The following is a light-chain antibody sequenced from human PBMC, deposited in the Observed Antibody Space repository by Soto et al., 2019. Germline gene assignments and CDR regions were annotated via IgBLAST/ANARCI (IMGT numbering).Light chain of an antibody. CDR1: NIDVGGYNY. CDR3: SSYTSSSTV. J-gene: IGLJ2*01. V-gene: IGLV2-14*01. CDR2: EVS. Sequence: QSGLTQPASVSGSPGQSITISCTGTNIDVGGYNYVSWYQQHPGKAPKLMIYEVSNRPSGVSNRFSGSKSGNTASLTISGLQAEDEADYYCSSYTSSSTVFGGGTKVTVL.